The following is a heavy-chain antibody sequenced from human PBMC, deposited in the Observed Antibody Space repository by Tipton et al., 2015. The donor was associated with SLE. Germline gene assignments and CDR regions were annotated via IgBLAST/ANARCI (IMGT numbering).Heavy chain of an antibody. Sequence: SLRLSCAASGFTFSSYSMNWVRQAPGKGLEWVSSISSSSSYIYYADSVKGRFTISRDNARNSLYLQMNSLRAEDTAVYYCARAGIAVAGLPYFDYWGQGTLVTVSP. CDR3: ARAGIAVAGLPYFDY. J-gene: IGHJ4*02. D-gene: IGHD6-19*01. CDR2: ISSSSSYI. CDR1: GFTFSSYS. V-gene: IGHV3-21*03.